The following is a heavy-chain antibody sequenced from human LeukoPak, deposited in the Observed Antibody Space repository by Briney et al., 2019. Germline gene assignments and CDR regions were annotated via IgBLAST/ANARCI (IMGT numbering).Heavy chain of an antibody. V-gene: IGHV3-7*01. J-gene: IGHJ4*02. CDR2: IKQGGSEK. CDR3: ARAVAGPEYYFDY. CDR1: GFTFSSYW. D-gene: IGHD6-19*01. Sequence: GGSPRLSCAASGFTFSSYWMSWVRQAPGKGLAWVANIKQGGSEKYYVDSVKGRFTISRDNAKNSLYLQMNSLRAEDTAVYYCARAVAGPEYYFDYWGQGTLVTVSS.